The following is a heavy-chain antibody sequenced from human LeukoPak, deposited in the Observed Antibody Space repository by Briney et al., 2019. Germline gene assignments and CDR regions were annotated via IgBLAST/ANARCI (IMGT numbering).Heavy chain of an antibody. D-gene: IGHD6-13*01. J-gene: IGHJ4*02. CDR2: INSNGGST. V-gene: IGHV3-64D*06. Sequence: GGSLRLSCSASGFTFSSSALHWVRQAPGKGLEYVSAINSNGGSTYYADSVKGRFTISRDNSKNTLYLQMSSPRAEDTAVYYCVKDQGSSSWFDFDYWGQGTLVTVSS. CDR1: GFTFSSSA. CDR3: VKDQGSSSWFDFDY.